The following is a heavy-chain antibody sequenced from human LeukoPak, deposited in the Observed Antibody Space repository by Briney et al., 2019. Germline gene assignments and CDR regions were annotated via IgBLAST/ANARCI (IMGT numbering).Heavy chain of an antibody. Sequence: GASLRLSCAASGFTFSSYAMNWVRQAPGKGLEWVSGISASGGYTYYADSVKGRFTISRDSSKNTLYLQMNSLRVEDTAVYYCAKDRLPLSSAYYYVPFDYWGQGTLVTVSS. J-gene: IGHJ4*02. CDR2: ISASGGYT. CDR3: AKDRLPLSSAYYYVPFDY. CDR1: GFTFSSYA. V-gene: IGHV3-23*01. D-gene: IGHD3-22*01.